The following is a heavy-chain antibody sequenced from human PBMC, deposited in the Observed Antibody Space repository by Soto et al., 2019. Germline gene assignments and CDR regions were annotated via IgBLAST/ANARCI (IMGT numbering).Heavy chain of an antibody. V-gene: IGHV3-48*04. J-gene: IGHJ6*02. D-gene: IGHD3-10*01. CDR3: ARHSLPPALWFSPPPTYYYTNVMDV. CDR1: GFTCRTYN. CDR2: ISSSGSII. Sequence: EVQLVESGGGLVQPGGSLRLSCAASGFTCRTYNMNWVRQAPGKGLQWVSYISSSGSIIHYADSVKGRFTISRDNAMYLVFLQILSPRVEHTPVYWCARHSLPPALWFSPPPTYYYTNVMDVWGQGTTVIVSS.